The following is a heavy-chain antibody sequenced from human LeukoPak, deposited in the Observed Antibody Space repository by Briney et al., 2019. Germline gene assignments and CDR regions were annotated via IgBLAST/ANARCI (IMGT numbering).Heavy chain of an antibody. CDR1: GFTFSTYW. Sequence: GGSLRLSCAASGFTFSTYWIHWVRHAPGEGLVWGARINDDGSATAYADSVKGRFTISRDNAKNTVYLQMNSLTTEDTAVYLCARPPGTPPCFDYWGQGTLATVSP. CDR3: ARPPGTPPCFDY. CDR2: INDDGSAT. J-gene: IGHJ4*02. V-gene: IGHV3-74*01. D-gene: IGHD1-1*01.